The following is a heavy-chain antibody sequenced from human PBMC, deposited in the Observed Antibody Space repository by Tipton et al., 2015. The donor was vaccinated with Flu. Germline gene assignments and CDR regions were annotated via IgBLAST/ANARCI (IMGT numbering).Heavy chain of an antibody. CDR2: IYYTGST. V-gene: IGHV4-59*01. Sequence: LRLSCTVSGGSISTYYWSWIQQPPGKGLEWIGYIYYTGSTKYNPSLKSRVTISLDTSKNQFSLILSSVTAADTAVYYCARVPVGARAVLADYWGRGTLVTVSS. D-gene: IGHD1-26*01. J-gene: IGHJ4*02. CDR1: GGSISTYY. CDR3: ARVPVGARAVLADY.